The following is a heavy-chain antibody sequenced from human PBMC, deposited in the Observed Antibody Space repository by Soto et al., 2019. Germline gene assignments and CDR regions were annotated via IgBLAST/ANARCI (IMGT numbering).Heavy chain of an antibody. V-gene: IGHV3-7*03. CDR3: ARPFCSGGSCYNWFDP. CDR2: IKQDGSQK. J-gene: IGHJ5*02. Sequence: HPGGSLRLSCAASGFTFSAYWMSWVRQAPGKGLEWVANIKQDGSQKYYVDSVEGRFTIYRDNAKKSLYLQMNSLRAEDTAIYYCARPFCSGGSCYNWFDPWGQGTLVTVSS. D-gene: IGHD2-15*01. CDR1: GFTFSAYW.